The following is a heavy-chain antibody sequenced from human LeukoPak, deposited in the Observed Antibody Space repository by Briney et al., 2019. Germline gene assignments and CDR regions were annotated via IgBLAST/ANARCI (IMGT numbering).Heavy chain of an antibody. CDR2: ISDSGGST. D-gene: IGHD6-13*01. CDR3: AKCRGSSWSDYFDY. CDR1: GFSLSRYA. Sequence: GGSLRLSCAVSGFSLSRYAMSWVRKAPGKGLEWVSTISDSGGSTYYADSVKGRFTISRDNSRNTLYLQMNTLRAEDTAVYYCAKCRGSSWSDYFDYWGQGTLVTVSS. V-gene: IGHV3-23*01. J-gene: IGHJ4*02.